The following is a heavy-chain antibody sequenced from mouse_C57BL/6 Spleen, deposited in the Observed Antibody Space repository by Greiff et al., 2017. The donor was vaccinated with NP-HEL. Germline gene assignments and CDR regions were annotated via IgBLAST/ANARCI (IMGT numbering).Heavy chain of an antibody. J-gene: IGHJ3*01. CDR1: GYTFTDYN. CDR3: AREGIYDYGWFAY. Sequence: EVKLMESGPELVKPGASVKMSCKASGYTFTDYNMHWVKQSHGKSLEWIGYINPNNGGTSYNQKFKGKATLTVNKSSSTAYMELRSLTSEDSAVYYCAREGIYDYGWFAYWGQGTLVTVSA. V-gene: IGHV1-22*01. CDR2: INPNNGGT. D-gene: IGHD2-4*01.